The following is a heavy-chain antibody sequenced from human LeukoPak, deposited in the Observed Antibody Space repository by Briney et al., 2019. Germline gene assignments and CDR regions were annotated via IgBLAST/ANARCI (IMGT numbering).Heavy chain of an antibody. Sequence: SVKVSCKASGGTFSSYTISWVRQAPGQGLEWMGRIIPIFGTANYAQKFQGRVTITTDESTSTAYMELSSLRSEDTAVYYCARDRGYSYGDNWFDPWGQGTLVTVSS. CDR3: ARDRGYSYGDNWFDP. CDR2: IIPIFGTA. J-gene: IGHJ5*02. V-gene: IGHV1-69*05. D-gene: IGHD5-18*01. CDR1: GGTFSSYT.